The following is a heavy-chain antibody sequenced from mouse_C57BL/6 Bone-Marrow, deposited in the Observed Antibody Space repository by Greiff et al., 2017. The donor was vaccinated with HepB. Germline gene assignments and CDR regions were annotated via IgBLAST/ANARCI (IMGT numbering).Heavy chain of an antibody. V-gene: IGHV14-4*01. CDR3: TLDSSASYAKDY. CDR2: IDPENGDT. CDR1: GFNIKDDY. D-gene: IGHD3-2*02. Sequence: EVQLQQSGAELVRPGASVKLSCTASGFNIKDDYMHWVKQRPEQGLEWIGWIDPENGDTEYASKFQGKATITADTSSNTAYLQLSSLTSEDTAVYVCTLDSSASYAKDYWGQGTSVTVSS. J-gene: IGHJ4*01.